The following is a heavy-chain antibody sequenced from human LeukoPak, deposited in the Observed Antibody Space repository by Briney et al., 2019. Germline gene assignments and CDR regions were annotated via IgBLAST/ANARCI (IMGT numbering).Heavy chain of an antibody. CDR3: ARASNLDAFDI. V-gene: IGHV3-30*09. D-gene: IGHD6-6*01. Sequence: GGSLRLSCAASGFTFSSYAMHWVRQAPGKGLEWVAVISYDGSNKYYADSVKGRFAISRDNSKNTLYLQMNSLRAEDTAVYYCARASNLDAFDIWGQGTMVTVSS. CDR1: GFTFSSYA. J-gene: IGHJ3*02. CDR2: ISYDGSNK.